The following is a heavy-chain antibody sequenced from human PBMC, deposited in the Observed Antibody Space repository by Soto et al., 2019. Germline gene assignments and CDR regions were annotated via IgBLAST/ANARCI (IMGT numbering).Heavy chain of an antibody. CDR2: INSDGGST. J-gene: IGHJ6*03. CDR3: ARDVFCTNDFCYTALSTAYHYHMDV. D-gene: IGHD2-8*01. V-gene: IGHV3-74*01. Sequence: EVQLVESGGGLVQPGGSLRLSCAASGFTFSSYWMHWFRQAPGKGLVWVSRINSDGGSTTYADSVKGRFTISRDNAKNTLYLQMNSMIAEDTAVYYCARDVFCTNDFCYTALSTAYHYHMDVWGKGTTVTVSS. CDR1: GFTFSSYW.